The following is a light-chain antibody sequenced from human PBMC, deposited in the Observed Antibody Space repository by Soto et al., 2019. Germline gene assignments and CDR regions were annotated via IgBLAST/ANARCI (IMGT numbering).Light chain of an antibody. CDR3: QQSYSFPYT. CDR1: QSIDSY. Sequence: DIQMTQTPSSLSASVGDRVTITCRASQSIDSYLNWYQQKPGKAPNLLIYGASNLQSGVPSRFSGCGSATDFTLTINTLHPEDFATYFCQQSYSFPYTFGQGTKLE. J-gene: IGKJ2*01. CDR2: GAS. V-gene: IGKV1-39*01.